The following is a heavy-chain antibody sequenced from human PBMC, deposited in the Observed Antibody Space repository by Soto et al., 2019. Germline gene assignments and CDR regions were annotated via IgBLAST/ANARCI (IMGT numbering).Heavy chain of an antibody. CDR3: ARHRTSWSYYQGYAFDI. CDR1: GYTFTSYA. Sequence: QVQLVQSGAEVKKPGASVKVSCKASGYTFTSYAMHWVRQAPVQRLERMGWINAVNGNTKYSQKFQGRVTITRDTSASTAYMELSSLRSEDTAVYYCARHRTSWSYYQGYAFDIWGQGTMVTVSS. D-gene: IGHD1-26*01. V-gene: IGHV1-3*01. J-gene: IGHJ3*02. CDR2: INAVNGNT.